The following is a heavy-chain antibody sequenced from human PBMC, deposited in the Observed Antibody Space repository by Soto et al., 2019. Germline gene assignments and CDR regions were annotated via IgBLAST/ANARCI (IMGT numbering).Heavy chain of an antibody. D-gene: IGHD3-3*01. CDR2: INHSGST. Sequence: AVYHECLGGDYWSWVRQPSGRMLEWIGEINHSGSTNYNPSLKSRVTISVDTSKNQFSLKLSSVTAADTAVYYCARGRRITIFGVVIPYGMDVWGQGTTVTVS. CDR1: HECLGGDY. V-gene: IGHV4-34*01. J-gene: IGHJ6*02. CDR3: ARGRRITIFGVVIPYGMDV.